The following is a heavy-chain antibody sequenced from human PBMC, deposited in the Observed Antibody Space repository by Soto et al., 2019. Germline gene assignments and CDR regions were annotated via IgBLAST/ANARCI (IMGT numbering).Heavy chain of an antibody. CDR3: ARDGQWLPRDGLRSSYYFDY. CDR1: GFNFSSYV. J-gene: IGHJ4*02. V-gene: IGHV3-33*01. CDR2: LWYDGGNK. Sequence: QVQLVESGGGVVQPGRSLRLSCAASGFNFSSYVMHWVRRAPGKGLGWVAVLWYDGGNKYYADSVKGRFTISRDNSKNTLYLQMNSLRAEDTAVYYCARDGQWLPRDGLRSSYYFDYWGQGTLVTVSS. D-gene: IGHD6-19*01.